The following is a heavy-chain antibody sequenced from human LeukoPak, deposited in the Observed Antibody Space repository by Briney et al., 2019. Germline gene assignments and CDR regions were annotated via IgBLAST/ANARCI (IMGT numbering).Heavy chain of an antibody. V-gene: IGHV3-48*03. CDR2: IRGDGTIK. J-gene: IGHJ4*02. Sequence: PGGSLRLSCVGSGLTFSGFEMNWVRQAPGKGLEWVSYIRGDGTIKTYADSVKGRFTISRDNAKNSLYLQMNSLRVEDTAIYYCARRFRDWGQGTLVTVSS. CDR3: ARRFRD. D-gene: IGHD5-24*01. CDR1: GLTFSGFE.